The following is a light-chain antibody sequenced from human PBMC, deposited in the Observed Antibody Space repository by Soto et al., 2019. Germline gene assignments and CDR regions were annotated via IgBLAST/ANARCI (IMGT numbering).Light chain of an antibody. CDR1: RSNIGSNS. J-gene: IGLJ3*02. Sequence: QSVVTQPPSASGTPGQRVSISCSGSRSNIGSNSVVWFQQLPGAAPKVLIFSNDQRPSGVPDRFSGSKSGTSASLAISGLRSEDEADYYCAVWDDSLIGRVFGGGTKLTVL. V-gene: IGLV1-47*01. CDR3: AVWDDSLIGRV. CDR2: SND.